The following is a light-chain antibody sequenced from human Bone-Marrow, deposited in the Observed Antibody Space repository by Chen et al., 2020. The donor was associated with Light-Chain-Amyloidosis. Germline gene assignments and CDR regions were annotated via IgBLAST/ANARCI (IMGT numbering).Light chain of an antibody. CDR3: QVWDRSSDRPV. CDR1: NIGSTS. J-gene: IGLJ3*02. CDR2: DDS. Sequence: SYVLTQPSSVSMAPGQTATIACGGNNIGSTSVHWYQQTPGQAPLLVVYDDSDRPSGIPERLSGSNSGNPATLTISRVEAGDEADDYGQVWDRSSDRPVFGGGTKLTVL. V-gene: IGLV3-21*02.